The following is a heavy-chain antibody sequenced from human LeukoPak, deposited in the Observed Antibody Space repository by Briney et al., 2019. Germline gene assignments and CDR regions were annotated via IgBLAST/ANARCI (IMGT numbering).Heavy chain of an antibody. D-gene: IGHD4-17*01. J-gene: IGHJ4*02. CDR2: INPSGGST. CDR3: ARDSLYGVVDY. CDR1: GYTFTSYY. Sequence: ASVKVSGKTSGYTFTSYYIHWGRQAPGQGLEWMGIINPSGGSTSYAQKFQGRVTMTRDTSTSTVYMYLSSLRSEDTAVYYCARDSLYGVVDYWGQGTLVTVSS. V-gene: IGHV1-46*01.